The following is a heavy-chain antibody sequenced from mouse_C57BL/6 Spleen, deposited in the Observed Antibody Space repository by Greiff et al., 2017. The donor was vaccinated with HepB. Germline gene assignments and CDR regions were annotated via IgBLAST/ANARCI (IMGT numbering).Heavy chain of an antibody. Sequence: QVQLQQSGAELVKPGASVKMSCKASGYTFTSYWITWVKQRPGQGLEWIGDIYPGSGSTNYNEKFKSKATLTVDTSSSTAYMQLSSLTSEDSAVYYCARRYYGSSLAYWGQGTLVTVSA. CDR2: IYPGSGST. CDR3: ARRYYGSSLAY. CDR1: GYTFTSYW. D-gene: IGHD1-1*01. V-gene: IGHV1-55*01. J-gene: IGHJ3*01.